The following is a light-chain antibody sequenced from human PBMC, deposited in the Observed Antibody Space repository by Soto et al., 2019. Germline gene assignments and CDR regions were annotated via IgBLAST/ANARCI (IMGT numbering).Light chain of an antibody. V-gene: IGLV7-46*01. CDR2: DTS. J-gene: IGLJ3*02. CDR1: TGTVTSGHY. CDR3: LLSYSGARV. Sequence: QAVVTQEPSLTVSPGGTVTLTCGSSTGTVTSGHYPYWFQQKPGQAPRILIYDTSKKHFWTPARFSGSLLGGKAALTLSGAQPEDEADYYCLLSYSGARVFGGGTKLTVL.